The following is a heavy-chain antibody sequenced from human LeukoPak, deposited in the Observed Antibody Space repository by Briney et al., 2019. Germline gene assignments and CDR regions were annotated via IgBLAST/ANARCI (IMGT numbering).Heavy chain of an antibody. CDR2: ISSSSSYI. CDR1: GFTFSSYS. CDR3: ARDSAAAGFRSNDG. Sequence: PGGSLRLSCAASGFTFSSYSMNWVRQAPGKGLEWVSSISSSSSYIYYADSVKGRFTISRDNAKNSLYLQMNSLRAEDTAVYYCARDSAAAGFRSNDGWGQGTKVTVSS. V-gene: IGHV3-21*01. J-gene: IGHJ6*02. D-gene: IGHD6-13*01.